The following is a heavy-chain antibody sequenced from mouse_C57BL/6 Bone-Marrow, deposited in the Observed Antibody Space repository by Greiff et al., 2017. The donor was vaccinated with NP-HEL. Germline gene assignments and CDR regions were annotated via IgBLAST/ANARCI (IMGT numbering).Heavy chain of an antibody. CDR2: ISYDGSN. Sequence: ESGPGLVKPSQSLSLTCSVTGYSITSGYYWNWIRQFPGNKLEWMGYISYDGSNNYNPSLKNRISITRDTSKNQFFLKLNSVTTEDTATYYCARGRYDYGFAYWGQGTLVTVSA. CDR1: GYSITSGYY. CDR3: ARGRYDYGFAY. V-gene: IGHV3-6*01. J-gene: IGHJ3*01. D-gene: IGHD2-4*01.